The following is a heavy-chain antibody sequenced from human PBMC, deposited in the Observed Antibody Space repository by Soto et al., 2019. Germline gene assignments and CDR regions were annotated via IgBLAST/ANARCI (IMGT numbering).Heavy chain of an antibody. J-gene: IGHJ4*02. Sequence: GGSLRLACAASGFTFSSYGMHWVRQAPGKGLEWVAVISYDGSNKYYADSVKGRFTISRDNSKNTLYLQMNSLRAEDTAVYYCAKDLLGYYGSGSYERPPLRGLTNWGQAPLVTVSS. V-gene: IGHV3-30*18. CDR3: AKDLLGYYGSGSYERPPLRGLTN. CDR2: ISYDGSNK. CDR1: GFTFSSYG. D-gene: IGHD3-10*01.